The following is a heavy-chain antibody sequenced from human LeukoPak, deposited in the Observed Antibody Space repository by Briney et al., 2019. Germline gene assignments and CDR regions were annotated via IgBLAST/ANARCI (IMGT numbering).Heavy chain of an antibody. CDR1: GYAFTTYS. Sequence: ASVKVSCKASGYAFTTYSMHWVRQAPGQGLEWMAIINLSGGSTDYTQKFQGRVTMTRDTSTSTVYMELSSLRSEDTAVYYCVRHNHMDVWGQGTTVTVSS. CDR2: INLSGGST. J-gene: IGHJ6*02. CDR3: VRHNHMDV. V-gene: IGHV1-46*01.